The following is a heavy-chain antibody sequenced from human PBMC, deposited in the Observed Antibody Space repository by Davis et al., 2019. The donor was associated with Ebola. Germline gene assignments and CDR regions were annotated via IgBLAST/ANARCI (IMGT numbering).Heavy chain of an antibody. D-gene: IGHD3-16*01. J-gene: IGHJ4*02. V-gene: IGHV1-2*04. CDR1: GYTFTGYY. CDR2: INPNSGGT. CDR3: ARVRLRRQFDY. Sequence: ASVKVSCKASGYTFTGYYMHWVRQAPGQGLEWMGWINPNSGGTNYAQKFQGWVIMTTDTSTSTAYMELRSLRSDDTAVYYCARVRLRRQFDYWGQGTLVTVSS.